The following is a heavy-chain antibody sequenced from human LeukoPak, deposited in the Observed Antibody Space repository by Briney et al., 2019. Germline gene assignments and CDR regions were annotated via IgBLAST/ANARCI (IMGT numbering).Heavy chain of an antibody. Sequence: PGRSLRLSCAASGFTFSSYAMHWVRKAPGKGLEWVAVISYDGSKKYYADSVKGRFTISRDNSKNTLYLQMSSLRDEGTAMYSCATLLLGVGGDYWGQGTLVTVSS. D-gene: IGHD2-15*01. CDR3: ATLLLGVGGDY. CDR1: GFTFSSYA. V-gene: IGHV3-30-3*01. CDR2: ISYDGSKK. J-gene: IGHJ4*02.